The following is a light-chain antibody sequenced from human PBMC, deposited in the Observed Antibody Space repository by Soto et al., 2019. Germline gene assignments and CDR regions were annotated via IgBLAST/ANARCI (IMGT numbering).Light chain of an antibody. CDR3: KQYGSSPFT. Sequence: EIVLTHSPGTLSLSPGERATLSCRASQSVSSNYLAWYQQKPGQAPRLLIYGASSRTTGIPDRFSGSGSGTDFTLSISRLEPEDFAVYYCKQYGSSPFTFGPGTKVDIK. CDR1: QSVSSNY. CDR2: GAS. V-gene: IGKV3-20*01. J-gene: IGKJ3*01.